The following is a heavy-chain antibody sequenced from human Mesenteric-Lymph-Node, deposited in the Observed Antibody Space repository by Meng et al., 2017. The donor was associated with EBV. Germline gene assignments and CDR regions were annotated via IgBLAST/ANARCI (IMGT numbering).Heavy chain of an antibody. CDR3: TTDRDVVGY. D-gene: IGHD1-26*01. Sequence: EVQLVGAGGVLIHPWGSLRLSCAASGFAVSGNYMSWFRQAPGERLEWISVTYLAGDTDYADAVECRFTVSSDNSKNTLYLQMNSLRVEDTAVYYCTTDRDVVGYWGQGTLVTVSS. CDR1: GFAVSGNY. V-gene: IGHV3-53*01. CDR2: TYLAGDT. J-gene: IGHJ4*02.